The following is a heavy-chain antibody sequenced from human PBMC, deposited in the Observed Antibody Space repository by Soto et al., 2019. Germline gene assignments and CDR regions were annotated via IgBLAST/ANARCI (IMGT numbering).Heavy chain of an antibody. CDR2: ITPSDGSR. V-gene: IGHV1-46*01. CDR3: ARALPRYIVGLMMYFVY. D-gene: IGHD1-26*01. Sequence: QVQLVQSGAEVRKPGASVKVSCKASGYTFTSYYLHWVRQAPGQGLEWMGMITPSDGSRTYAQEFQGRGTMTKDTSTSTVDMDMSNLRSEDTAVYYCARALPRYIVGLMMYFVYWVQGTLVTVSS. J-gene: IGHJ4*02. CDR1: GYTFTSYY.